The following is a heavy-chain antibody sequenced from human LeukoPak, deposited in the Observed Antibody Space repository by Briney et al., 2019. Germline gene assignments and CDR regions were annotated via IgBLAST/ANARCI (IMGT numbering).Heavy chain of an antibody. J-gene: IGHJ4*02. CDR1: GGSISSYY. Sequence: SETLSLTRTVSGGSISSYYWSWIRQSPGKGLEWVGHIYNFGSTNYNPSLKSRATLSVDMLKNQFSLNLTSVSAADTAVYYCARQNDFMVVPVDWGQGTLVTVSS. D-gene: IGHD2-2*01. CDR3: ARQNDFMVVPVD. CDR2: IYNFGST. V-gene: IGHV4-59*08.